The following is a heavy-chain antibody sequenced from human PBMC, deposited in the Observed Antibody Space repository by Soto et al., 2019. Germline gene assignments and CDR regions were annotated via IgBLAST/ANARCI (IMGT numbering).Heavy chain of an antibody. V-gene: IGHV1-8*01. Sequence: ASVKVSCKASGYTFTSYDINWVRQATGQGLEWMGWMNPNSGNTGYTQKFQGRVTMTRNTSISTAYMELSSLRSEDTAVYYCAGGYEGHYDFWRFDSWGQGTLVTVSS. J-gene: IGHJ5*01. CDR3: AGGYEGHYDFWRFDS. CDR1: GYTFTSYD. D-gene: IGHD3-3*01. CDR2: MNPNSGNT.